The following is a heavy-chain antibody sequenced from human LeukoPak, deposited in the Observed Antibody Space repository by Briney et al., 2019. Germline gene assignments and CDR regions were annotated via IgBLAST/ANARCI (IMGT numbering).Heavy chain of an antibody. Sequence: EASVKVSCKASGYTFTSYGISWVRQAPGQGLEWMGGIIPIFGTANYAQKFQGRVTITADESTSTAYMELSSLRSEDTAVYYCARNAYCGGDCYSVFDYWGQGTLVTVSS. CDR1: GYTFTSYG. CDR3: ARNAYCGGDCYSVFDY. D-gene: IGHD2-21*02. V-gene: IGHV1-69*13. J-gene: IGHJ4*02. CDR2: IIPIFGTA.